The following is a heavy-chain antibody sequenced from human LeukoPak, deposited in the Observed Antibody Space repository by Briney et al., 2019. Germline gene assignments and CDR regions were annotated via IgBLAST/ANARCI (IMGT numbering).Heavy chain of an antibody. D-gene: IGHD3-10*01. Sequence: PGGSLRLSCAASGFTFSSYSMNWVRQAPGKGLEWVSSISSSSSYIYYADSVKGRFTISRDNAKNSLYLQMNSLRAEDTAVYYCARVNTYYYGSGAIDYRGQGTLVTVSS. V-gene: IGHV3-21*01. CDR3: ARVNTYYYGSGAIDY. J-gene: IGHJ4*02. CDR1: GFTFSSYS. CDR2: ISSSSSYI.